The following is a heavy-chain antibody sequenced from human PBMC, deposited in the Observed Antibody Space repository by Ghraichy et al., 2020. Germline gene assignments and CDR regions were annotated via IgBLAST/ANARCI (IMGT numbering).Heavy chain of an antibody. J-gene: IGHJ4*02. CDR1: GFTFSSSA. D-gene: IGHD2-2*02. CDR3: ILYTVNFDF. CDR2: ISGSGYYT. Sequence: GESLNISCAASGFTFSSSAMSWVRQAPGKGLEWVSSISGSGYYTYYADSVKGRFTISRDNSKNTLYLQMDSLRVGDTAVYYCILYTVNFDFWGQGTLVTVSS. V-gene: IGHV3-23*01.